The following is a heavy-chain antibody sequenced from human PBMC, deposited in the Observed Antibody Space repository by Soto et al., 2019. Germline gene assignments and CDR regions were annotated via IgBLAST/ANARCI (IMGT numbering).Heavy chain of an antibody. J-gene: IGHJ6*02. CDR2: IIPIFGTA. CDR1: GGTFSSYA. V-gene: IGHV1-69*06. Sequence: QVQLVQSGAEVKKPGSSVKVSCKASGGTFSSYAISWVRQAPGQGLEWMGGIIPIFGTANYAQKFQGRVTITADKSTSTAYMELSSLRSEDTAVYYCARGQRGYSYGFNPYYYYGMDVWGQGTTVTVSS. D-gene: IGHD5-18*01. CDR3: ARGQRGYSYGFNPYYYYGMDV.